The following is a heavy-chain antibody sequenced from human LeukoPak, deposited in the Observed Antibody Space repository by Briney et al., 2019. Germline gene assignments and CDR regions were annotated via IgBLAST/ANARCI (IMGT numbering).Heavy chain of an antibody. V-gene: IGHV1-69*06. Sequence: ASVKVSCKASGGTFSSYAISWVRQAPGQGLEWMGGIIPIFGTANYAQKFQGRVTITADKSTSTAYMELSSLRSEDTAVHYCARAVDSYGPWGVDYWGQGTLVTVSS. D-gene: IGHD5-18*01. CDR3: ARAVDSYGPWGVDY. CDR2: IIPIFGTA. CDR1: GGTFSSYA. J-gene: IGHJ4*02.